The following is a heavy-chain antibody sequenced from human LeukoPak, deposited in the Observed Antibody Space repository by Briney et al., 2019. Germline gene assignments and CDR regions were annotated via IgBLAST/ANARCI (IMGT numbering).Heavy chain of an antibody. CDR3: ARGHYDVLAASYKWTPDY. CDR2: ITSGGYYI. Sequence: GGSLRLSCAASGFTFNTFNMNWVRQAPGKGLEWVSSITSGGYYIYYADSVKGRFTTSRDNAKNSLSLQLNSLRVEDTAVYYCARGHYDVLAASYKWTPDYWGQGTLVTVSS. D-gene: IGHD3-9*01. J-gene: IGHJ4*02. CDR1: GFTFNTFN. V-gene: IGHV3-21*01.